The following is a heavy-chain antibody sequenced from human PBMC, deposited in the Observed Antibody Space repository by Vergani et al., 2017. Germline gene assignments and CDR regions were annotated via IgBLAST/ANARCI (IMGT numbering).Heavy chain of an antibody. D-gene: IGHD2-15*01. CDR3: AKEGGGYCSGGTCYPEY. V-gene: IGHV3-23*01. CDR1: GFTFSNFA. CDR2: IVGGGHDS. Sequence: EVQLLESGGGLVQPGGSLRLSCAASGFTFSNFAMSWVRQARGKGLEWVSGIVGGGHDSYYADSVKGRFTISRDNSKNTLFLQMSSLRAEDTAVYYCAKEGGGYCSGGTCYPEYWGQGTLVIVSS. J-gene: IGHJ4*02.